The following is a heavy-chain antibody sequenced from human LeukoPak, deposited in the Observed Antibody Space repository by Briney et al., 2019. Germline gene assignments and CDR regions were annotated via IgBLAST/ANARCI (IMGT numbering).Heavy chain of an antibody. V-gene: IGHV4-59*08. CDR3: ARGILWFGELSELDP. Sequence: GSLRLSCAASGFTFSSYAMSWVRQAPGKGLEWIGHIFYSGSTYYNPSLNSRVTISVDTSKNHLFLNLTSVTAADTAVYYCARGILWFGELSELDPWGQGTLVTVSS. J-gene: IGHJ5*01. CDR1: GFTFSSYA. D-gene: IGHD3-10*01. CDR2: IFYSGST.